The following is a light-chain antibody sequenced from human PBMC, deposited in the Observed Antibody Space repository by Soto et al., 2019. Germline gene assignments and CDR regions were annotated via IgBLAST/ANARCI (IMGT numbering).Light chain of an antibody. CDR3: QKYTRAPFT. CDR2: AAS. J-gene: IGKJ3*01. CDR1: QGIDTY. V-gene: IGKV1-27*01. Sequence: DIQMTQSPSSLSASVGDRVTITCRASQGIDTYLAWYQQKPGQVPKLLIYAASTLQSGVPSRFSGSGSGTDVTLTISSLQPEDVATYFCQKYTRAPFTFGPVTKVDIK.